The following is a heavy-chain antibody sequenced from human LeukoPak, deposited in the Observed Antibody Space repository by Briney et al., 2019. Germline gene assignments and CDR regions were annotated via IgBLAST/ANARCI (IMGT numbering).Heavy chain of an antibody. J-gene: IGHJ4*02. D-gene: IGHD4-17*01. CDR2: IDWTGGSP. CDR3: ARAPTVTMRQYFDY. V-gene: IGHV3-20*04. CDR1: GFTFDDYG. Sequence: GGSLRLSCAVSGFTFDDYGMSWVRPAPGKGLEWVSGIDWTGGSPSYADSVRGRFTISRDNAKNSLYLQMNSLRAEDTALYYCARAPTVTMRQYFDYWGQGTLVTVSS.